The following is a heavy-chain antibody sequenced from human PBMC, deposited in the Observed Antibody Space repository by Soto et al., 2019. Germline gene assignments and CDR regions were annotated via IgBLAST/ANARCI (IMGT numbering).Heavy chain of an antibody. CDR2: ISGSGGST. CDR1: GFTFSSYA. D-gene: IGHD3-22*01. V-gene: IGHV3-23*01. J-gene: IGHJ6*02. Sequence: PGGSLRLSCAASGFTFSSYAMSWVRQAPGKGLEWVSAISGSGGSTYYADSVKGRFTISRDNSKNTLYLQMNSLRAEDTAVYYCAKDFFYYYDSSGYSYYYYGMDVWGQGTTVTVSS. CDR3: AKDFFYYYDSSGYSYYYYGMDV.